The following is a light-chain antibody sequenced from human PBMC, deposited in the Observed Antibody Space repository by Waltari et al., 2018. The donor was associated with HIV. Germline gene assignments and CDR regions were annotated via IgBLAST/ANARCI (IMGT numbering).Light chain of an antibody. Sequence: DIVMTQSPDSLAVSLVARATIHCMSRQSVFFSSNKRKYISWYQQKPGQPPKLVIYWDSNRQSGVPDRFSGSGSGTDCTLSISSLQAEDVAVYFCQQTYTTPPTFGGGTKVEI. V-gene: IGKV4-1*01. CDR1: QSVFFSSNKRKY. CDR3: QQTYTTPPT. J-gene: IGKJ4*01. CDR2: WDS.